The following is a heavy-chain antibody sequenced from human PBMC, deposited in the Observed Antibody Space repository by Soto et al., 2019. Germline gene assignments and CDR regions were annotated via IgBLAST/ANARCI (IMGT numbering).Heavy chain of an antibody. CDR1: GYSFTSYW. Sequence: GESLKISCKGSGYSFTSYWICWVRQMPGKGLEWMGIIYTGDSDTRYSPSFQGQVTISADKTISTAYLQWSSLKASDTAMFYCATCGYSYGTAYYYYGIDVWGQGTTVTVSS. J-gene: IGHJ6*02. V-gene: IGHV5-51*01. D-gene: IGHD5-18*01. CDR2: IYTGDSDT. CDR3: ATCGYSYGTAYYYYGIDV.